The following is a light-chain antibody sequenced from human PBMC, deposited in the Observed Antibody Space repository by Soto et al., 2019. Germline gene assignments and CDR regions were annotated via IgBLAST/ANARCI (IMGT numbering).Light chain of an antibody. V-gene: IGLV2-14*01. CDR2: DVS. Sequence: QSVLTQPASVSGSPGQSITISCTGTSSDVGGYNYVSWYQQHPGKAPKLMIYDVSNRPSGVSNRFSCSKSGNTASLTISGLQAEDEADYYCSSYTSSGTLYVFGTGTKVTLL. J-gene: IGLJ1*01. CDR3: SSYTSSGTLYV. CDR1: SSDVGGYNY.